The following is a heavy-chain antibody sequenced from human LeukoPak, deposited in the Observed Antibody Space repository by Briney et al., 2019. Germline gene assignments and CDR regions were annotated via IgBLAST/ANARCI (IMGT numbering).Heavy chain of an antibody. CDR2: ISAYNGNT. Sequence: ASVKVSCKASGYTFTSYGISWVRQAPGQGLEWMGWISAYNGNTNYAQKLQGRVTMTTDTSTSTAYMELRSLRSDDTAVYYCARADIVLMVYAQTPKYYFDYWGQGTLVTVSS. D-gene: IGHD2-8*01. CDR3: ARADIVLMVYAQTPKYYFDY. CDR1: GYTFTSYG. J-gene: IGHJ4*02. V-gene: IGHV1-18*01.